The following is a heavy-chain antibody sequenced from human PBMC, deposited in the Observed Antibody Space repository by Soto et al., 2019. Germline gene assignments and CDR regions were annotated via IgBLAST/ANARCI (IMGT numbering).Heavy chain of an antibody. CDR3: AKDRISYYYGSGFDP. Sequence: GGSLRLSCAAAGFTFDDYAMHWVRQAPGKGLEWVSGISWNSGSIGYADSVKGRFTISRDNAKNSLYLQMNSPRAEDTALYYCAKDRISYYYGSGFDPWGQGTLVTVSS. CDR1: GFTFDDYA. CDR2: ISWNSGSI. J-gene: IGHJ5*02. V-gene: IGHV3-9*01. D-gene: IGHD3-10*01.